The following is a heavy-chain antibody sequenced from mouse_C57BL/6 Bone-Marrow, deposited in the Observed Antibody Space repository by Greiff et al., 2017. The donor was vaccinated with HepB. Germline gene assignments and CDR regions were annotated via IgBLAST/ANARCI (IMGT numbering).Heavy chain of an antibody. Sequence: VQLKESGPGLVAPSQSLSITCTVSGFSLTSYAISWVRQPPGKGLEWLGVIWTGGGTNYNSALKSRLSISKDNSKSQVFLKMNSLQTDDTARYYCARGDYDGFLYYFDYWGQGTTLTVSS. CDR3: ARGDYDGFLYYFDY. J-gene: IGHJ2*01. V-gene: IGHV2-9-1*01. D-gene: IGHD2-3*01. CDR1: GFSLTSYA. CDR2: IWTGGGT.